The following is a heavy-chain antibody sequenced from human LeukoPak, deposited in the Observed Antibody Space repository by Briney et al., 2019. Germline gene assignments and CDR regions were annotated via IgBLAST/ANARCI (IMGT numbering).Heavy chain of an antibody. V-gene: IGHV1-2*02. CDR3: ARAYSGFEAFDF. CDR1: GYTFIGYY. CDR2: INPNSGGT. J-gene: IGHJ4*02. D-gene: IGHD5-12*01. Sequence: ASVKVSCKASGYTFIGYYIHWVRQAPGQGHEWMGWINPNSGGTNYAQNFQGRVTMTRDTSISTAYMELSSLASDDTAVYSCARAYSGFEAFDFWGQGTLVTVSS.